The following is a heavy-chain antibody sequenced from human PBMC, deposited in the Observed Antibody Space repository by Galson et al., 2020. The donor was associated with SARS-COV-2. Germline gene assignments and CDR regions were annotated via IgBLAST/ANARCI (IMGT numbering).Heavy chain of an antibody. D-gene: IGHD3-10*01. CDR3: VRDDGTAPYYY. V-gene: IGHV3-53*05. Sequence: METGGSLRLSCAASGFAVSSKYMSWVRQAPGKGLEWVSVIYYDGNTHYADSVRGRFTISRDTSKNTVSLQMNSLRAEDTAVYYCVRDDGTAPYYYWGPGTLVTVSS. CDR2: IYYDGNT. J-gene: IGHJ4*02. CDR1: GFAVSSKY.